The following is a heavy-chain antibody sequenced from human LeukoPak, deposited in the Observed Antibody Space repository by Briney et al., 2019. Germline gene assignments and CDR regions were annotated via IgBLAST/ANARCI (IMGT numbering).Heavy chain of an antibody. CDR3: AKPTGVSGWYYYFDY. CDR1: GFTFSSYA. Sequence: GGSLRLSCAASGFTFSSYAMSWVRQAPGKGLEWVSAISGSGGSTYYADSVKGRFTISRDNSKNTLYLQMNSLRAEDTAVYYCAKPTGVSGWYYYFDYWGQETLVTVSS. V-gene: IGHV3-23*01. J-gene: IGHJ4*02. CDR2: ISGSGGST. D-gene: IGHD6-19*01.